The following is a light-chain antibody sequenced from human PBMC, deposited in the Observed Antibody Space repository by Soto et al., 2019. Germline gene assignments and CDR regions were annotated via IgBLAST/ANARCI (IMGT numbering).Light chain of an antibody. CDR3: QQYGSSPLIS. CDR1: QSVSSNY. J-gene: IGKJ5*01. V-gene: IGKV3-20*01. Sequence: EIVFTQSPATLSLSPGERATLSCRASQSVSSNYLAWYQQKPGQAPSLLIFGASKRATGIPDRFSGSGSGRDFTLTISGLEPEDFAVYYCQQYGSSPLISFGQGTRLEIK. CDR2: GAS.